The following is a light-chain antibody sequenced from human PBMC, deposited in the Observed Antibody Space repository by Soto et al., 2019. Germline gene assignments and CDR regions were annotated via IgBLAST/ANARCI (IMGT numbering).Light chain of an antibody. CDR1: QDIRSS. J-gene: IGKJ4*01. V-gene: IGKV1-9*01. CDR2: TVS. Sequence: DIQLTQSPSFLSASVGDRLTITCRASQDIRSSLAWYQQKPGKAPNLLIYTVSTLQSGVPSRFSGSRSGTEFTLAISSLQPEDFAPSYCQQFNSSPFTFGGGTKVEI. CDR3: QQFNSSPFT.